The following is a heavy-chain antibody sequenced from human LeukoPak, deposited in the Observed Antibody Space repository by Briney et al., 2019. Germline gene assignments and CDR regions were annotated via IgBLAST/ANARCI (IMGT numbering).Heavy chain of an antibody. V-gene: IGHV3-30*03. J-gene: IGHJ4*02. Sequence: GRSLRLSCSASGFTFSSYALHWVRQAPGKGLEGVAVIASDGRDKQYADSVKGRFTISRDNSMNTLYLQMDSLRAEDTAVFYCARDFSIGAADYYFDYWGQGTLVTVSS. CDR1: GFTFSSYA. D-gene: IGHD6-13*01. CDR2: IASDGRDK. CDR3: ARDFSIGAADYYFDY.